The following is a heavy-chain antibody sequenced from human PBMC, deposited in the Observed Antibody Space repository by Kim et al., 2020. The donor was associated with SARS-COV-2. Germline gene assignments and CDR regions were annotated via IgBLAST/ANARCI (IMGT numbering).Heavy chain of an antibody. CDR3: TRVPGTPLVFWDAFD. J-gene: IGHJ3*02. Sequence: GGSLRLSCAASGFTFSDSAMHWVRRAPGKGLEWVGRIRCDVNGYASAYSVSGRVTISISSYDTRQTPHLQMNSVKTEATDVYSSTRVPGTPLVFWDAFD. D-gene: IGHD3-3*01. CDR1: GFTFSDSA. CDR2: IRCDVNGYAS. V-gene: IGHV3-73*01.